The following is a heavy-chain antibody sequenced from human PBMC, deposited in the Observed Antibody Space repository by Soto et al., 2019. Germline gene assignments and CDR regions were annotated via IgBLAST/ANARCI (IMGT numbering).Heavy chain of an antibody. CDR3: AREERRGVRGVIIQNNWFDP. Sequence: SETLSLTCTVSGGSISSGGYYWSWIRQHPGKGLEWIGYIYYSGSTYYNPSLKSRVTISVDTSKNQFSLKRSSVTAADTAVYYCAREERRGVRGVIIQNNWFDPWGQGTLVTVSS. D-gene: IGHD3-10*01. V-gene: IGHV4-31*03. CDR2: IYYSGST. CDR1: GGSISSGGYY. J-gene: IGHJ5*02.